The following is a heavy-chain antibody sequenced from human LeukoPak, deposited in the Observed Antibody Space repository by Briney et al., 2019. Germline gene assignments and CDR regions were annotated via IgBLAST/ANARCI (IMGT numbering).Heavy chain of an antibody. Sequence: GGSLRLSCAASGFIFSNYAMSWVRQASGKGLEWVSGISASGGNPYYADSVKGRFTISGDNSENTLNLQMNSLRAEDTAVYYCAKARAGDITAAFNYWGQGTLVTVSS. CDR1: GFIFSNYA. J-gene: IGHJ4*02. CDR3: AKARAGDITAAFNY. CDR2: ISASGGNP. V-gene: IGHV3-23*01. D-gene: IGHD6-13*01.